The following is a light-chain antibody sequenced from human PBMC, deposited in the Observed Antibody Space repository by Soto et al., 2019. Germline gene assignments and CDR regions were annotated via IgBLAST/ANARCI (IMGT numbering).Light chain of an antibody. CDR1: RSVLYSSNNQNY. V-gene: IGKV4-1*01. Sequence: DIVMTQSPDSLAVSLGDRATINCKSSRSVLYSSNNQNYLAWYQQKPRHSPKLLIYWVSTRESGVPDRFSGSGSGTDFTLTISSLQAEDVAVYYCQQYYSAPYTFGQGTKVEIK. CDR2: WVS. J-gene: IGKJ2*01. CDR3: QQYYSAPYT.